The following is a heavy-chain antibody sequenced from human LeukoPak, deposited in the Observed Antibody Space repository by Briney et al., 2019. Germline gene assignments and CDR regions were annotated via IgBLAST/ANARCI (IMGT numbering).Heavy chain of an antibody. CDR1: GYTFTSYD. J-gene: IGHJ4*02. CDR2: MNPNSGNT. Sequence: ASVKVSCKASGYTFTSYDINWVRQATGQGLEWMGWMNPNSGNTDYAQKFQGRVTMTRNTSISTAYMELSSLRSEDTAVYYCARGGTVTTYTDFDYWGQGTLVTVFS. V-gene: IGHV1-8*01. CDR3: ARGGTVTTYTDFDY. D-gene: IGHD4-11*01.